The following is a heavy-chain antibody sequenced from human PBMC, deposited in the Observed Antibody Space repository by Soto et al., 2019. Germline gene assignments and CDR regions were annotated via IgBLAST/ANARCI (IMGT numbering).Heavy chain of an antibody. CDR3: DRDSAEIVVVPAVMGFDY. D-gene: IGHD2-2*01. J-gene: IGHJ4*02. CDR2: INPSGGST. CDR1: GYTFTSYY. V-gene: IGHV1-46*03. Sequence: ASVKVSCKASGYTFTSYYMHWVRQAPGQGLEWMGIINPSGGSTSYAQKFQGRVTMTRDTSTSTVYMELSSLRSEGTAVYYCDRDSAEIVVVPAVMGFDYGGKEPLAT.